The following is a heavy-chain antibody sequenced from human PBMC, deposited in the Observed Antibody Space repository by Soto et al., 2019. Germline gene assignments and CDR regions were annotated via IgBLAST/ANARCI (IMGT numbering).Heavy chain of an antibody. D-gene: IGHD3-10*01. CDR3: ARDKARMVRGVLDY. V-gene: IGHV3-30-3*01. CDR2: ISYDGSNK. J-gene: IGHJ4*02. CDR1: GFTFSSYA. Sequence: QVQLVESGGGVVQPGRSLRLSCAASGFTFSSYAMHWVRQAPGKGLEWVAVISYDGSNKYYADSVKGRFTISRDNSKNTLYLQMNSLRAEDTAVYYCARDKARMVRGVLDYWGQGTLVTVSS.